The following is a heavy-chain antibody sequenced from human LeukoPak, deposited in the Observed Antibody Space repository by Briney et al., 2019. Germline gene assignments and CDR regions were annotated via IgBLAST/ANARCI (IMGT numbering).Heavy chain of an antibody. Sequence: ASVKVSCKASGYTFTSYGISWVRQAPGQGLEWMGWISAYNGNTNYAQKLQGRVTMTTDTSTSTAYMELRSLRSDDTAVYYCARVDTAMVKVPIDYWGQGTLVTVSS. CDR3: ARVDTAMVKVPIDY. CDR2: ISAYNGNT. V-gene: IGHV1-18*01. CDR1: GYTFTSYG. D-gene: IGHD5-18*01. J-gene: IGHJ4*02.